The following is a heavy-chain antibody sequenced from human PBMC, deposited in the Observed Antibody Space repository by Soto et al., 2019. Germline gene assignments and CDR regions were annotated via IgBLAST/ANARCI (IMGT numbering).Heavy chain of an antibody. CDR2: MNPNSGNT. CDR3: ARGIERYFDWLSSTNDY. Sequence: ASVKVSCTASGYTFTSYDINWVRQATGQGLEWMGWMNPNSGNTGYAQKFQGRVTMTRNTSISTAYMELSSLRSEDTAVYYCARGIERYFDWLSSTNDYWGQGTLVTVSS. V-gene: IGHV1-8*01. J-gene: IGHJ4*02. CDR1: GYTFTSYD. D-gene: IGHD3-9*01.